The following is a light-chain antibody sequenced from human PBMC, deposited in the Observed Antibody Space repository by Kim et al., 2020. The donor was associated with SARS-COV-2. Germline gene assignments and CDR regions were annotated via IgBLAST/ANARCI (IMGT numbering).Light chain of an antibody. CDR2: QDK. CDR1: QLGNNY. CDR3: QAWDTTVV. Sequence: VSVTPGQTASITCSGDQLGNNYVCWYQQKPRQSPVLVIYQDKSRPSVIPERFSGSNSRNTATLTISGTQAMDEADYHCQAWDTTVVFGGGTQLTVL. V-gene: IGLV3-1*01. J-gene: IGLJ2*01.